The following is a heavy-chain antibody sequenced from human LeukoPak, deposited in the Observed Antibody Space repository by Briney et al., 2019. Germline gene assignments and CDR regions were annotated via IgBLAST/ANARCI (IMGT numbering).Heavy chain of an antibody. D-gene: IGHD3-10*01. CDR3: ARDGRGDYYYYYMDV. CDR2: INRSGRT. V-gene: IGHV4-38-2*02. CDR1: GYSISSGYY. Sequence: SETLSLTCTVSGYSISSGYYWGWIRQPPGKGLEWIGEINRSGRTNYNPSLKSRVTMSVDTSKNQFSLKLSSVTAADTAVYYCARDGRGDYYYYYMDVWGKGTTVTVSS. J-gene: IGHJ6*03.